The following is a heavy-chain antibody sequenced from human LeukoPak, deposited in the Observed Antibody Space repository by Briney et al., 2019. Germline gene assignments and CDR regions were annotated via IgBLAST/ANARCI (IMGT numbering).Heavy chain of an antibody. V-gene: IGHV3-7*01. Sequence: PGGSLRLSCAASGFSFSSFWVSWVRQAPGKGLEWVANINQDGSEKNYVDSVKGRFTISRDGAKNLLYLQMNSLRAEDAAVYYCARERCSGNSCYYYWGQGTLVTVSS. CDR2: INQDGSEK. J-gene: IGHJ4*02. D-gene: IGHD2-15*01. CDR3: ARERCSGNSCYYY. CDR1: GFSFSSFW.